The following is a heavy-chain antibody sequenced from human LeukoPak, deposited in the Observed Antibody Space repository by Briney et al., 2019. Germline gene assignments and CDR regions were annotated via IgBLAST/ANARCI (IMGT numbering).Heavy chain of an antibody. Sequence: PSETLSLTCTVSGGSISSSSDYWGWIRQAPGKGLEWIGSIYYHENTYYNSSLKSRVTISVDTSKNQFSLKLSSVTAADTAVYYCARLIPMVRGVIIKGVTVYWGQGTLVTVSS. CDR1: GGSISSSSDY. V-gene: IGHV4-39*01. CDR3: ARLIPMVRGVIIKGVTVY. D-gene: IGHD3-10*01. J-gene: IGHJ4*02. CDR2: IYYHENT.